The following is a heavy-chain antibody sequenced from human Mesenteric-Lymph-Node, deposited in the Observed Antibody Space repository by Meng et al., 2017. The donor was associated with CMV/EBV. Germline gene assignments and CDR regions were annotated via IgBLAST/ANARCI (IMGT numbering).Heavy chain of an antibody. CDR2: IKQDGSEK. V-gene: IGHV3-7*01. Sequence: GESLKISCAASGFPFSMFAMSWVRQAPGKGLEWVANIKQDGSEKYYVDSVKGRFTISRDNSKNTLYLQMNSLRAEDTAVYYCARDRRGYCSSTSCYRHYGMDVWGQGTTVTVSS. CDR1: GFPFSMFA. CDR3: ARDRRGYCSSTSCYRHYGMDV. D-gene: IGHD2-2*01. J-gene: IGHJ6*02.